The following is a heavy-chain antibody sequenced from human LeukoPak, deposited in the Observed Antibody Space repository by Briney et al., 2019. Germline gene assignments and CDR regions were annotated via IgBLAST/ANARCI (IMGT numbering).Heavy chain of an antibody. CDR3: TTKKMWELPHLDY. Sequence: PGGSLRLSCAASGFTFSNAWMSWVRQAPGKGLEWVGRIKSKTDGGTTDYAAPVKGRFTISRDDSKNTLYLQMNSLKTEDTAVYYCTTKKMWELPHLDYWGQGTLVTVSS. V-gene: IGHV3-15*01. CDR1: GFTFSNAW. CDR2: IKSKTDGGTT. D-gene: IGHD1-26*01. J-gene: IGHJ4*02.